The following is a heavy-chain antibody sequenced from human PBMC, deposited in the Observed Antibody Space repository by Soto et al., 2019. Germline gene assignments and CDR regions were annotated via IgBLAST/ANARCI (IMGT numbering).Heavy chain of an antibody. Sequence: TGGSLRLSCAASGFTFSSYAMSWVRQAPGKGLEWVSAISGSGGSTYYADSVKGRFTISRDNSKNTLYLQMNSLRAEDTAVYYCAKYYDFWSGYLPGYGMDVWGQGTTVTVSS. D-gene: IGHD3-3*01. CDR1: GFTFSSYA. J-gene: IGHJ6*02. V-gene: IGHV3-23*01. CDR3: AKYYDFWSGYLPGYGMDV. CDR2: ISGSGGST.